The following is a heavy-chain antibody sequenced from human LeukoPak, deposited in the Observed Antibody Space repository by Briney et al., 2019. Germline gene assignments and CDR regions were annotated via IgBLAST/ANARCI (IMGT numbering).Heavy chain of an antibody. CDR3: ARGSEHYDFWSGYYGDARWFDP. CDR1: GGSISSYY. CDR2: IYYSGST. D-gene: IGHD3-3*01. J-gene: IGHJ5*02. V-gene: IGHV4-59*01. Sequence: SSETLSLTCTVSGGSISSYYWSWIRQPPGKGLEWIGYIYYSGSTNYNPSLKSRVTISVDTSKNQFSLKLSSVTAADTAVYYCARGSEHYDFWSGYYGDARWFDPWGQGTLVTVSS.